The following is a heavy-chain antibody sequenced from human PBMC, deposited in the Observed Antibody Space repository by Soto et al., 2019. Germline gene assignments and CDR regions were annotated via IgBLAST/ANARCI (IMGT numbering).Heavy chain of an antibody. CDR3: ARSSGYTYATPYYGSDV. CDR2: IDWDDDQ. D-gene: IGHD5-18*01. V-gene: IGHV2-70*01. CDR1: GFAHSKSGMC. Sequence: SGPTLVNPTQTLTLTCTFPGFAHSKSGMCVSWIRQPPGKALEWLALIDWDDDQYYRKTLKPKLPIANDTSQSQXVSTMTNMDPVDIATYYCARSSGYTYATPYYGSDVWGQGT. J-gene: IGHJ6*02.